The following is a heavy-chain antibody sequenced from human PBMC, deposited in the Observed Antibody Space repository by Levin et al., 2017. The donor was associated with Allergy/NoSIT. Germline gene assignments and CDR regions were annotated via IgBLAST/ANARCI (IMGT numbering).Heavy chain of an antibody. CDR1: GFTFRNHG. J-gene: IGHJ4*02. D-gene: IGHD6-19*01. Sequence: SCAGSGFTFRNHGMSWVRQAPGKGLEWVSVISGSGDRTDYADSVKGRFTLSRDNSKNTLYLQMNNLRAEDTAIYYCAKEYGSGWPYLYYFDYWGQGALVTVSS. CDR3: AKEYGSGWPYLYYFDY. CDR2: ISGSGDRT. V-gene: IGHV3-23*01.